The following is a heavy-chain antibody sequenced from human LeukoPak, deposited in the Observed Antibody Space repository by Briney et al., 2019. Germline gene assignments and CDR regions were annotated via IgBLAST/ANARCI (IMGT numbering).Heavy chain of an antibody. D-gene: IGHD3-10*01. V-gene: IGHV1-2*02. CDR1: GYTFTGYY. J-gene: IGHJ6*03. Sequence: ASVKVSCKASGYTFTGYYMHWVRQAPGQGLEWMGWINPNSGGTNYAQKLQGRVTMTTDTSTSTAYMELRSLRSDDTAVYYCARSEFGELFYYYYYMDVWGKGTTVTVSS. CDR2: INPNSGGT. CDR3: ARSEFGELFYYYYYMDV.